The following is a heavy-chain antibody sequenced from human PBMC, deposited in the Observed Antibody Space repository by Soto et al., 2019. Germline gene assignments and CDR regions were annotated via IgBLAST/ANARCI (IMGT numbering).Heavy chain of an antibody. CDR2: IYPGDSDT. CDR1: GYTFTNNW. V-gene: IGHV5-51*01. D-gene: IGHD3-10*01. Sequence: VESLKISCKGSGYTFTNNWVCCWLQMPVKVLEWMGIIYPGDSDTRYSPSFQGQVTISVDKSIATAYLQWSSLKASDTAMYYCAGRSEYHYGSGKYYGLDVWGQGTTVTVSS. CDR3: AGRSEYHYGSGKYYGLDV. J-gene: IGHJ6*02.